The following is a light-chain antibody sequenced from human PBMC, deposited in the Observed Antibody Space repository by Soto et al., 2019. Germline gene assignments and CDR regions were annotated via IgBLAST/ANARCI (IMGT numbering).Light chain of an antibody. CDR3: SSYTSSSTLNWV. CDR1: SSDVGGYNY. Sequence: QSALTQPASVSGSPGQSITISCTGTSSDVGGYNYVSWYQQHPGKATKLMIYEVSNRPSGVSNRFSGSKSGNTASLTISGLQAEDEADYYGSSYTSSSTLNWVFGGGTKLTVL. J-gene: IGLJ3*02. CDR2: EVS. V-gene: IGLV2-14*01.